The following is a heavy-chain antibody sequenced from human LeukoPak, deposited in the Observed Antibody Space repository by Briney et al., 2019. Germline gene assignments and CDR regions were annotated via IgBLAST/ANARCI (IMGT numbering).Heavy chain of an antibody. CDR1: GFSFSRYW. J-gene: IGHJ4*02. V-gene: IGHV3-7*03. CDR3: QFRLPSFDY. Sequence: GGSLRLSCAASGFSFSRYWMSWVRQAPGKGLEWVANIKQDGSEKNYVESVKGRFTISRDNSKNTLYLQMNSLRAEDTAVYYCQFRLPSFDYWGQGTLVTVSS. CDR2: IKQDGSEK.